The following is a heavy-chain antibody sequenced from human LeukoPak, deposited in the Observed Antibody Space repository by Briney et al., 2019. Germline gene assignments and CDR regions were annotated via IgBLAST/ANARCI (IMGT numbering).Heavy chain of an antibody. D-gene: IGHD4-17*01. J-gene: IGHJ2*01. CDR3: AKYGDSWYFDL. CDR2: IFHSGST. CDR1: GDSISGTNW. V-gene: IGHV4-4*02. Sequence: PSETLSLTCAVSGDSISGTNWWTWVRQPPGKGLEWIGEIFHSGSTNYNPSLKSRVSMSVDKSKNQFSLKLSSVTAADTAVYYCAKYGDSWYFDLWGRGTLVTVSS.